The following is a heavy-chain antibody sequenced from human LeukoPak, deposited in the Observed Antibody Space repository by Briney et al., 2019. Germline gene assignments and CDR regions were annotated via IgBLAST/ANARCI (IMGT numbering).Heavy chain of an antibody. CDR1: RFPFGNYA. CDR2: IPWNNDII. Sequence: GGSLRLSCVASRFPFGNYAMHWVRQTPGKGLEWVAGIPWNNDIITYADSVRGRFTVSRDNAKNSVYLQRDSLSPEDTALYQCVRGVWLDLWGQGPRVTVSS. J-gene: IGHJ5*02. D-gene: IGHD3-10*01. CDR3: VRGVWLDL. V-gene: IGHV3-9*01.